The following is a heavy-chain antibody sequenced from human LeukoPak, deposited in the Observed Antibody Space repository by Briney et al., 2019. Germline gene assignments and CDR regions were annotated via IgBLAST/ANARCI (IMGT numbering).Heavy chain of an antibody. CDR1: GFTLSSYW. CDR3: AREDTRDAFDI. CDR2: INSDGSST. J-gene: IGHJ3*02. V-gene: IGHV3-74*01. D-gene: IGHD2-2*01. Sequence: GGSLRLSCAASGFTLSSYWMHWGRQAPGKGLVWGSRINSDGSSTSYADSVKGRFTISRDNAKNTLYLQMNSLRAEDTAVYYCAREDTRDAFDIWGQGTMVTVSS.